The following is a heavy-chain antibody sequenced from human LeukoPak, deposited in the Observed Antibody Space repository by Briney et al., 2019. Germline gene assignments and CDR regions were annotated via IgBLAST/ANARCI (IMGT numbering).Heavy chain of an antibody. V-gene: IGHV3-9*03. J-gene: IGHJ4*02. CDR2: ISWNSGSM. D-gene: IGHD5-24*01. Sequence: GGSLRLSCAASGFTFDDYAMHWVRQAPGKGLEWVSGISWNSGSMAYADSVKGRFTISRDNAKNSLYLQMNSLRAEDMALYYCAKDRGVVGYNPCFDYWGQGTLVTVSS. CDR1: GFTFDDYA. CDR3: AKDRGVVGYNPCFDY.